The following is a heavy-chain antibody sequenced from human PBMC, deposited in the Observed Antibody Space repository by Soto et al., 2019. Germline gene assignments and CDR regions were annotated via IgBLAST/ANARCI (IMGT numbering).Heavy chain of an antibody. J-gene: IGHJ6*02. D-gene: IGHD5-12*01. CDR3: ARDSGIVATDTYFYYGMDV. CDR2: IIPIFGTA. V-gene: IGHV1-69*12. CDR1: GGTFSSYA. Sequence: QVQLVQSGAEVKKPGSSVKVSCKASGGTFSSYAISWVRQAPGQGLEWMGGIIPIFGTANYAQKFQGRVTITADESTSTAHMELSSLRSEDTAVYYCARDSGIVATDTYFYYGMDVWGQGTTVTVSS.